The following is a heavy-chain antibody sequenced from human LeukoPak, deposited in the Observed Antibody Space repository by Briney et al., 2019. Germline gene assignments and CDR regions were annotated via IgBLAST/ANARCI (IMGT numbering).Heavy chain of an antibody. CDR3: ASTVLSYNWYSPFDY. D-gene: IGHD1/OR15-1a*01. V-gene: IGHV1-69*13. CDR2: IIPIFGTA. Sequence: SVKVSCKASGGTFSSYAISWVRQAPGQGLEWMGGIIPIFGTANYAQKFQGRCTITADESTSTAYMELSSLRSEDTAVYYCASTVLSYNWYSPFDYWGQGTLVTVSS. CDR1: GGTFSSYA. J-gene: IGHJ4*02.